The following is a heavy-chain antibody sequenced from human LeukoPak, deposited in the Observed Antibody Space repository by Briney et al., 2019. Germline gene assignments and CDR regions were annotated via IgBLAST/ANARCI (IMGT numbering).Heavy chain of an antibody. Sequence: GESLRLSCAASGFTFSSFAMTWVRQAPAKGQGLVSTIGGCGGATYYADSENGRFPISRDGSMNTVYLQMTSLRAEDTAVYHRTKAPRALDSTRHYLYFDLWGLGTLLTVSS. CDR1: GFTFSSFA. V-gene: IGHV3-23*01. CDR2: IGGCGGAT. J-gene: IGHJ4*02. CDR3: TKAPRALDSTRHYLYFDL. D-gene: IGHD6-13*01.